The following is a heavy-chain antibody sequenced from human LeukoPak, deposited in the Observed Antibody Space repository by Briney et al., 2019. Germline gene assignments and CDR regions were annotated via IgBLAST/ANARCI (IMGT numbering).Heavy chain of an antibody. CDR1: GDSISGGDYY. J-gene: IGHJ6*02. D-gene: IGHD2-2*01. CDR3: ARDRGSTSWHDPYYYYYGMDV. Sequence: SETLSLTCTVSGDSISGGDYYWGWIRQHPGTGLEWIGYSYYSGSTYYNPSLTSRVTISVDTSKNQFSLKLSSVTAADTAVYYCARDRGSTSWHDPYYYYYGMDVWGQGTTVTVSS. CDR2: SYYSGST. V-gene: IGHV4-31*03.